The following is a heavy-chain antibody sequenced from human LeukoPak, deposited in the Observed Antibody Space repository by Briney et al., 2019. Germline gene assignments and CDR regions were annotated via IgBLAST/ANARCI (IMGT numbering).Heavy chain of an antibody. D-gene: IGHD5-12*01. CDR3: ATIPGYSGYDSA. V-gene: IGHV1-24*01. CDR2: FDPEDGET. CDR1: GYTLTELS. J-gene: IGHJ5*02. Sequence: ASVKVSCKVSGYTLTELSMHWVRQAPGKGLEWMGGFDPEDGETIYAQKFQGRVTMIEDTSTDTAYMELSSLRSEDTAVYYCATIPGYSGYDSAWVQGTLVTVSS.